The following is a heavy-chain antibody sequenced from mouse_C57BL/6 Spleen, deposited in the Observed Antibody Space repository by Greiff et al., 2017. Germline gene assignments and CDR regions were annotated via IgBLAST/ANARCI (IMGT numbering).Heavy chain of an antibody. CDR2: IYPGDGDT. J-gene: IGHJ2*01. CDR1: GYAFSSSW. V-gene: IGHV1-82*01. Sequence: VQLQQSGPELVKPGASVKISCKASGYAFSSSWMNWVKQRPGKGLEWIGRIYPGDGDTNYNGKFKGKATLTADKSSSTAYMQLSSLTSEDSAVYFCARGDYDYSYFDYWGQGTTLTVSS. D-gene: IGHD2-4*01. CDR3: ARGDYDYSYFDY.